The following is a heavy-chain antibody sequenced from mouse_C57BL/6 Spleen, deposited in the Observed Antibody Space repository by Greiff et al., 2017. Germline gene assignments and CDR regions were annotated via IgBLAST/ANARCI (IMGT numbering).Heavy chain of an antibody. CDR1: GYTFTSYW. CDR2: IHPNSGST. D-gene: IGHD1-1*01. V-gene: IGHV1-64*01. J-gene: IGHJ4*01. Sequence: QVQLKQPGAELVKPGASVKLSCKASGYTFTSYWMHWVKQRPGQGLEWIGMIHPNSGSTNYNEKFKSKATLTVDKSSSTAYMQLSSLTSEDSAVYYCARQSGSSYRAMDYWGQGTSVTVSS. CDR3: ARQSGSSYRAMDY.